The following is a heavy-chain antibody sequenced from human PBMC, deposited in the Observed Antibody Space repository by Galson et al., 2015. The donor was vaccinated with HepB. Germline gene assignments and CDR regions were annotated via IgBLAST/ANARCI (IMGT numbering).Heavy chain of an antibody. V-gene: IGHV3-21*01. CDR2: IGSSSSYI. CDR3: ARDSYYGSGSYYNK. Sequence: SLRLSCAASGFTFSSYSMNWVRQAPGKGLEWVSSIGSSSSYIYYADSVKGRFTISRDNAKNSLYLQMNSLRAEDTAVYYCARDSYYGSGSYYNKWGQGTLVTVSS. J-gene: IGHJ4*02. CDR1: GFTFSSYS. D-gene: IGHD3-10*01.